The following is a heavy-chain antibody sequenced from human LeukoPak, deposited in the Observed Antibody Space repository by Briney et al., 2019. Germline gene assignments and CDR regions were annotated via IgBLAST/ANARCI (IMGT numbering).Heavy chain of an antibody. CDR2: TYYKSKWYN. CDR1: GDSVSNSSAT. J-gene: IGHJ2*01. V-gene: IGHV6-1*01. D-gene: IGHD2-15*01. CDR3: ARDPSGGFRWYFDL. Sequence: SQTLSLTCAISGDSVSNSSATWNWIRQSPSRGLEWLGRTYYKSKWYNDYAVSVKSRITISPDTSRNQFSLQLNSATPEDTAVYYCARDPSGGFRWYFDLWGRGTLVTVSS.